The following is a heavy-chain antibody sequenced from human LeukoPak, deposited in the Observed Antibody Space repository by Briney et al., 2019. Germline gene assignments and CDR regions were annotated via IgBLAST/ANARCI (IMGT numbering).Heavy chain of an antibody. CDR1: GFTFSSYG. Sequence: GGSLTLPYAASGFTFSSYGIHWVRQAPGKGLEWVAVIWYDGGNKYYADSVKGRFTISRDNSKNTLYLQMNSLRAEDTAVYYCAKEGSQYVEACDFWGQGTMVTVSS. D-gene: IGHD2-15*01. CDR2: IWYDGGNK. V-gene: IGHV3-33*06. J-gene: IGHJ3*01. CDR3: AKEGSQYVEACDF.